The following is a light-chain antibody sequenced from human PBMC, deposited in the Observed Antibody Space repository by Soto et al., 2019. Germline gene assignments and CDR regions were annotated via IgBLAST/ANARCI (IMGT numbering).Light chain of an antibody. CDR2: DVS. Sequence: QSALTQPASVSGSPGQSITTSCTGTSSDVGGYNYVSWYQQHPGKAPTLLIYDVSNRPSGASNCFSGSKSGNTASLTISGLQAEDEADYYCSSYTGSTTLHYVFGTGTKLTVL. CDR3: SSYTGSTTLHYV. V-gene: IGLV2-14*01. J-gene: IGLJ1*01. CDR1: SSDVGGYNY.